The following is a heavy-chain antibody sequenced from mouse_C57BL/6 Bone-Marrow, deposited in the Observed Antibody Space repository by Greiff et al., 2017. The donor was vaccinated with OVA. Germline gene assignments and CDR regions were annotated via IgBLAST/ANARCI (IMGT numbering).Heavy chain of an antibody. CDR3: ARSQLNY. D-gene: IGHD4-1*02. V-gene: IGHV1-54*01. CDR2: INPGSGGT. J-gene: IGHJ2*01. Sequence: VQLQESGAELVRPGTSVKVSCKASGYAFTNYLIEWVKQRPGQGLEWIGVINPGSGGTNYNEKFKGKATLTADKSSSTAYMQLSSLTSEDSAVYFCARSQLNYWGQGTTLTVSS. CDR1: GYAFTNYL.